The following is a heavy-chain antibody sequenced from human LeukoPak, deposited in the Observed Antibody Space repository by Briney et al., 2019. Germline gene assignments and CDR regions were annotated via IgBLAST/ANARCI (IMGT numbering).Heavy chain of an antibody. Sequence: TSETLSLTCAVYGGSFSGYYWSWIRQPPGKGLEWIGEINHSGSTNYNPSLKSRVTISVDTSKNQFSLKLSSVTAADTAVYYCARDDWTTYYYDSSHGMDVWGQGTTVTVSS. CDR1: GGSFSGYY. J-gene: IGHJ6*02. CDR3: ARDDWTTYYYDSSHGMDV. V-gene: IGHV4-34*01. D-gene: IGHD3-22*01. CDR2: INHSGST.